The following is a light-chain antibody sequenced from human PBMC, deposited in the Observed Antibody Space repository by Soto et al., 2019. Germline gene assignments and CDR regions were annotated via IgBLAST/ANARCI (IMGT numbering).Light chain of an antibody. Sequence: QSALTQPPSASGSLGQSVTISCTGTSSDVGGYNYVPWYQQHPGKAPKLLIYDVSHRPSGVPDRFSGSKSGNTASLTVSGLQAEDEVDYYCSSYAGSNNLVFGTGTKLTVL. CDR1: SSDVGGYNY. CDR2: DVS. V-gene: IGLV2-8*01. J-gene: IGLJ1*01. CDR3: SSYAGSNNLV.